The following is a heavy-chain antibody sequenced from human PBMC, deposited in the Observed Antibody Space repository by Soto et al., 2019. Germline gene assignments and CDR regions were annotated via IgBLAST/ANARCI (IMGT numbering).Heavy chain of an antibody. J-gene: IGHJ6*02. CDR3: ATDYYGSGIYGMDV. V-gene: IGHV1-3*01. CDR1: GYTFTSYS. CDR2: INAGNGNT. D-gene: IGHD3-10*01. Sequence: ASVKVSCKASGYTFTSYSMHWVRQAPGQRLEWMGWINAGNGNTKYSQKFQGRVTITRDTSASTAYMELSSLRSEDTAVYYCATDYYGSGIYGMDVWGQGTTVTVS.